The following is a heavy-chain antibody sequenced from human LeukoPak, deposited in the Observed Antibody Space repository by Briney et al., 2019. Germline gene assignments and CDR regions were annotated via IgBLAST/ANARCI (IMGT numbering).Heavy chain of an antibody. CDR3: ARTEHELWRGYLGGDFEY. CDR2: INHSGST. D-gene: IGHD3-3*01. CDR1: GGSFRVYS. V-gene: IGHV4-34*01. J-gene: IGHJ4*02. Sequence: SETLSLTCTVYGGSFRVYSWSWIRQPPGKGLEWIGEINHSGSTNYNPSLKSRVTMSVDTSKNQFSLKLTSVTAADTAVYYCARTEHELWRGYLGGDFEYWGQGTLVTVSS.